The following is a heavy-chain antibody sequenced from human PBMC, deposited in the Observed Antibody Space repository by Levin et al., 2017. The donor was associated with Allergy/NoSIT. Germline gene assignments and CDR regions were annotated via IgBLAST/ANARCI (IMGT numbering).Heavy chain of an antibody. CDR2: IIPIFGTA. D-gene: IGHD4-17*01. CDR1: GGTFSSYA. J-gene: IGHJ4*02. CDR3: ARSRATTVTTGFDY. V-gene: IGHV1-69*01. Sequence: KISCKASGGTFSSYAISWVRQAPGQGLEWMGGIIPIFGTANYAQKFQGRVTITADESTSTAYMELSSLRSEDTAVYYCARSRATTVTTGFDYWGQGTLVTVSS.